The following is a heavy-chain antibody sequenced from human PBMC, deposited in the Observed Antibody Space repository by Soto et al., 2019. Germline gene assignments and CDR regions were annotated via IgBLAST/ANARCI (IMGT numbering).Heavy chain of an antibody. D-gene: IGHD1-26*01. Sequence: QLQLQESGSGLVKPSQTLSLTCAVSGGSISSGGYSWSWIRQPPGKGLEWIGYIYHSGSTYYNPSLKSRVTIPVDRAKNQFSLKLSSVTAADTAVYYWARYSGSYGDYWGQGTLVTVSS. V-gene: IGHV4-30-2*01. CDR3: ARYSGSYGDY. CDR2: IYHSGST. J-gene: IGHJ4*02. CDR1: GGSISSGGYS.